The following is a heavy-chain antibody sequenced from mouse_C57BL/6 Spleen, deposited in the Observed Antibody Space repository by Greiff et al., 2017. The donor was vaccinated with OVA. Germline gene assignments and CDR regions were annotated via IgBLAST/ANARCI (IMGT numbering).Heavy chain of an antibody. Sequence: EVMLVESGGDLVKPGGSLKLSCAASGFTFSSYGMSWVRQTPDKRLEWVATISSGGSYTYYPDSVKGRFTISRDNAKNTLYLQMSSLKSEDTAMYCGARHNWDGYWGQGTTLTVAS. CDR2: ISSGGSYT. CDR1: GFTFSSYG. CDR3: ARHNWDGY. J-gene: IGHJ2*01. V-gene: IGHV5-6*01. D-gene: IGHD4-1*01.